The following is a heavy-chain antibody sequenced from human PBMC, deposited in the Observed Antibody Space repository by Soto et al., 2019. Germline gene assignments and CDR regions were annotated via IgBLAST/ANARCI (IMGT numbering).Heavy chain of an antibody. CDR1: GESISSSSYY. V-gene: IGHV4-39*01. J-gene: IGHJ4*02. CDR2: IYYSGRT. Sequence: SGTLSLTCIVSGESISSSSYYWGWIRQPPGKGLEWIGSIYYSGRTYYNPSFKSRVTISIDTSKNQFSLKLSSVTATDTAVYYCARQRTTVVTQAYFDHWGQGALVTVSS. CDR3: ARQRTTVVTQAYFDH. D-gene: IGHD2-21*02.